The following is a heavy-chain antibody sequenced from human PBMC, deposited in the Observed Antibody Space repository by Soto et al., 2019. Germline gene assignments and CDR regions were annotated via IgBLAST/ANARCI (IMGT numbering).Heavy chain of an antibody. Sequence: TLFLTFTDIYPSISSTIYYWGWMCQHPGIGLEWIASVFIGANTYYNPAPKSRVTISVDTSKNQFSLKLSSVSAADMAVYFCARRHGLDIDAYYWGQG. CDR2: VFIGANT. D-gene: IGHD3-10*01. V-gene: IGHV4-39*01. J-gene: IGHJ4*02. CDR1: YPSISSTIYY. CDR3: ARRHGLDIDAYY.